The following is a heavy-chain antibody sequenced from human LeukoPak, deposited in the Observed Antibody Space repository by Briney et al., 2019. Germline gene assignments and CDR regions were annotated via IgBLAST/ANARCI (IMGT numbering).Heavy chain of an antibody. CDR3: ARATERYFSLIGY. CDR2: ISSSSSYI. Sequence: GGSLRLPCAASGFTFSSYSMNWVRQAPGKGLEWVSSISSSSSYIYYADSVKGRFTISRDNAKNSLYLQMNSLRAEDTAVYYCARATERYFSLIGYWGQGTLVTVSS. V-gene: IGHV3-21*01. CDR1: GFTFSSYS. D-gene: IGHD3-9*01. J-gene: IGHJ4*02.